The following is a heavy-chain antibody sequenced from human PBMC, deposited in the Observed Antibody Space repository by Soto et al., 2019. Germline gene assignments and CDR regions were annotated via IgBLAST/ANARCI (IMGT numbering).Heavy chain of an antibody. CDR3: ARGLPTYYDILTGYYNEHLQALDAFDI. CDR2: INSDGSST. J-gene: IGHJ3*02. D-gene: IGHD3-9*01. V-gene: IGHV3-74*01. CDR1: GFTFSSYW. Sequence: PGGSLRLSCAASGFTFSSYWMHWVRQAPGKGLVWVSRINSDGSSTSYADSVKGRFTISRDNAKNTLYLQMNSLRDEDTAVYYCARGLPTYYDILTGYYNEHLQALDAFDIWGQGTMVTVSS.